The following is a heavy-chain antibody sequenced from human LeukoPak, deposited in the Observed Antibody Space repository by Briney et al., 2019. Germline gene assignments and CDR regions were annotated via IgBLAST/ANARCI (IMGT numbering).Heavy chain of an antibody. Sequence: SETLSLTCTVSGGSISSSSYFWSWIRQPPGKGLEWIGYIYNSGITNYNPSLKSRVTMSVDTSKNQFSLMLRSVTAADTAAYYCARDHLPAGAPGYYMDVWGKGTTVTVSS. V-gene: IGHV4-61*01. CDR1: GGSISSSSYF. CDR2: IYNSGIT. D-gene: IGHD4/OR15-4a*01. J-gene: IGHJ6*03. CDR3: ARDHLPAGAPGYYMDV.